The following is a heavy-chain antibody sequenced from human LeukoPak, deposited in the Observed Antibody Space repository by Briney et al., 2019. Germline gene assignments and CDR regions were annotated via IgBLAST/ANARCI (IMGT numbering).Heavy chain of an antibody. D-gene: IGHD4-17*01. V-gene: IGHV4-30-4*08. CDR2: IYYSGST. CDR1: GGSISSGDYY. Sequence: PSETLSLTCTVSGGSISSGDYYWSWIRQPPGKGLEWIGYIYYSGSTYYNPSLKSRVTISVDTSKNQFSLKLSSVTAADTAVYYCAGDSGDGPRYNWFDPWGQGTLVTVSS. CDR3: AGDSGDGPRYNWFDP. J-gene: IGHJ5*02.